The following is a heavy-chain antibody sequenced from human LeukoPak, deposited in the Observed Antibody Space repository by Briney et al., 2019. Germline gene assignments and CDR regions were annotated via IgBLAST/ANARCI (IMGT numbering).Heavy chain of an antibody. J-gene: IGHJ4*02. CDR3: AKSREGYYFDY. D-gene: IGHD5-24*01. V-gene: IGHV3-23*01. Sequence: PGGSLRLSCATSGFTFSGYAMNWARQAPGKGLEWVSRISDSGGTIHHADSVQGRFTMSRDNSKNTLYLQMNSLRAEDTAVYYCAKSREGYYFDYWGQGTLVTVSS. CDR2: ISDSGGTI. CDR1: GFTFSGYA.